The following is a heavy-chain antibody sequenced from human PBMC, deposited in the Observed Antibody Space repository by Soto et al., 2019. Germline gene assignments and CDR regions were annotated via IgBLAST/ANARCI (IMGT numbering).Heavy chain of an antibody. D-gene: IGHD2-15*01. CDR3: ARGGYCSGGSCYSRDAFDI. Sequence: PSGTLSLTCTVSGGSISSGGYYWSWIRQHPGKGLEWIGYIYYSGSTYYNPSLKRRVTISVDTSKNQFSLKLSSVTAADTAVYYCARGGYCSGGSCYSRDAFDIWGQGTMVTVSS. CDR2: IYYSGST. CDR1: GGSISSGGYY. V-gene: IGHV4-31*03. J-gene: IGHJ3*02.